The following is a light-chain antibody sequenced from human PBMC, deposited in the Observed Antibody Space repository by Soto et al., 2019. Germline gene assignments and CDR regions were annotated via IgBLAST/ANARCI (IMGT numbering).Light chain of an antibody. J-gene: IGKJ1*01. V-gene: IGKV1-39*01. CDR2: AAS. CDR1: QNIRHY. CDR3: QQSYSILPT. Sequence: DIQMTQSPSSLCASMGDRVTITCRASQNIRHYFNWYQQKPGKAPRLLIYAASTLQSGVPSRFSGSGSGTDFTLTISSLQPEDFATYYCQQSYSILPTFGQGTKVDIK.